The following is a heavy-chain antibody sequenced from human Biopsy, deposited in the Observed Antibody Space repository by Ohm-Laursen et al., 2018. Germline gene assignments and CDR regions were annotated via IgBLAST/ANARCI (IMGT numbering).Heavy chain of an antibody. V-gene: IGHV3-33*01. Sequence: SLRLSCSAFGFSFSSCGMHWVRQAPGKGLEWVAVLWYDGTNKYYADSVKGRFTISRDNSKNTLYLQMNSLRAEDTAMYYCARPTNARAGGAPFDIWGQGTMVTVSS. CDR1: GFSFSSCG. CDR2: LWYDGTNK. J-gene: IGHJ3*02. D-gene: IGHD1-1*01. CDR3: ARPTNARAGGAPFDI.